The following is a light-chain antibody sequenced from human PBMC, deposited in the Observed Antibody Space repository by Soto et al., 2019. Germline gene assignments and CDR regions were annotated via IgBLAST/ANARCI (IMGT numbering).Light chain of an antibody. CDR3: QQYNQWPLT. Sequence: ETVMTQSPATLSVSPGAGSTLSCRASQSVTNNLAWYQQRPGQAPRLLIYFTSTRATGIPARFSGSGSGTEFSLTISSLQSEDFAVYYCQQYNQWPLTFGGGTKVETK. V-gene: IGKV3-15*01. CDR1: QSVTNN. CDR2: FTS. J-gene: IGKJ4*01.